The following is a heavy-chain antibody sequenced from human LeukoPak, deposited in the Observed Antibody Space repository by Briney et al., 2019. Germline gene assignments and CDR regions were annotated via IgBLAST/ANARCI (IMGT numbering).Heavy chain of an antibody. Sequence: ASVKVSCKASGYTFTGYYMHWVRQAPGQGLEWMGWINPNSGGTNYAQKFQGRVTMTRDTSISTAYMELSRLRSDDTAVYYCARDLVGTDLDYYYGMDVWGQGTLVTVSS. D-gene: IGHD2-8*02. J-gene: IGHJ6*02. CDR1: GYTFTGYY. CDR2: INPNSGGT. CDR3: ARDLVGTDLDYYYGMDV. V-gene: IGHV1-2*02.